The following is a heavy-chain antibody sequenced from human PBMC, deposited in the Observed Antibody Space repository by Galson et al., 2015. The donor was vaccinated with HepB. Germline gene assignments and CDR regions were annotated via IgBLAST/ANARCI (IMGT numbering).Heavy chain of an antibody. D-gene: IGHD1-26*01. CDR1: GFKFTXFA. J-gene: IGHJ4*02. V-gene: IGHV3-30*03. CDR3: ARDPDDTEGYYMTFEY. CDR2: ISHDGKHQ. Sequence: SLRLSCATSGFKFTXFAMHWVRQAPGKGLEWXAIISHDGKHQYYXDSVRDRFTISRDVSKNTLYLQMNSLRTDDTAIYYCARDPDDTEGYYMTFEYWGQGSLVTVSS.